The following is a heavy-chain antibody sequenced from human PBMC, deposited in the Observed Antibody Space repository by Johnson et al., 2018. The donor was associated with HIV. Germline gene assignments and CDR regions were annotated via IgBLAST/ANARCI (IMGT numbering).Heavy chain of an antibody. V-gene: IGHV3-74*01. J-gene: IGHJ3*02. Sequence: VQLVESGGGLVQPGGSLRLSCAVSGFSFSNYWMEWVRQAPGKGLVWVSRIKRDGSSTTYADSVKGRFTISRDNAKNTLYLEMTSLRADDTAGYYCVRDDYAFHIWGQGTVVTVSS. D-gene: IGHD2-21*02. CDR3: VRDDYAFHI. CDR2: IKRDGSST. CDR1: GFSFSNYW.